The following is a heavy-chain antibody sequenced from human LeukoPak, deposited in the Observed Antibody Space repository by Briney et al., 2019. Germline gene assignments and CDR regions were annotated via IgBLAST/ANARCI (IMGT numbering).Heavy chain of an antibody. CDR1: GFTFSDYY. D-gene: IGHD2-2*01. CDR2: ISSSSSTI. J-gene: IGHJ4*02. Sequence: GGSLRLSCAASGFTFSDYYMSWIRQAPGKGLEWVSYISSSSSTIYYADSVKGRFTISRDKAKNSLYLQMNSLRAEDTAVYYCAREYCSSTSCLYDYWGQGTLVTVSS. CDR3: AREYCSSTSCLYDY. V-gene: IGHV3-11*04.